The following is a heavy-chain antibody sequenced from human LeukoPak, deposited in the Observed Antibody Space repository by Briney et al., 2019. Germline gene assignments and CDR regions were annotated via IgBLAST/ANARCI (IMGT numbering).Heavy chain of an antibody. CDR1: GFTFSSYG. V-gene: IGHV3-23*01. Sequence: GGSLGLSCAASGFTFSSYGITWVRQVPGKGLEWVSTISATGGSTYYADSVKGRFTISRDNSKDTLYLQMNSLRAEDTAVYYCAKGGYSSGWRNYFDYWGQGTLVTVSS. D-gene: IGHD6-19*01. J-gene: IGHJ4*02. CDR2: ISATGGST. CDR3: AKGGYSSGWRNYFDY.